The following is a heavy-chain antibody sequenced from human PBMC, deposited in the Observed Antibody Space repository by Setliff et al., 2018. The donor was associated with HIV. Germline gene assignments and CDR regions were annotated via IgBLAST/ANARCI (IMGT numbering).Heavy chain of an antibody. Sequence: GESLKISCEASGFTATHHWMIWVRQAPGKGLEWVANTKGDGSVKYFMDSVKGRFTISRDNAKNSLYLQINSLKSEDTAVYHCARSTGWYAFNFWGQGTKVTVSS. D-gene: IGHD6-19*01. CDR1: GFTATHHW. CDR3: ARSTGWYAFNF. V-gene: IGHV3-7*01. CDR2: TKGDGSVK. J-gene: IGHJ3*01.